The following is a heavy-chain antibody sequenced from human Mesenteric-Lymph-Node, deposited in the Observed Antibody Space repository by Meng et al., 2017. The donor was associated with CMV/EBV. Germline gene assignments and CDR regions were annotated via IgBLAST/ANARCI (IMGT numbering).Heavy chain of an antibody. V-gene: IGHV3-9*03. J-gene: IGHJ4*02. Sequence: GGSLRLSCAASGFSFDDYAMHWVRQAPGKGLEWVSGISWNSGSIGYADSVKGRFTISRDNAKNSLHLQMNSLRTEDMALYYCGKDLGAYGSGSYAIDYWGQGALVTVSS. CDR3: GKDLGAYGSGSYAIDY. CDR1: GFSFDDYA. D-gene: IGHD3-10*01. CDR2: ISWNSGSI.